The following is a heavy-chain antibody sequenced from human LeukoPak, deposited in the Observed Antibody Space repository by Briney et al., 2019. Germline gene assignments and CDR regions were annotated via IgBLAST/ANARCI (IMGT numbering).Heavy chain of an antibody. CDR1: GGSISSYY. CDR2: IYYSGST. CDR3: ARYIVVVAYFDY. Sequence: PETLSLTCTVSGGSISSYYWSWIRQPPGKGLEWIGYIYYSGSTNYNPSLKSRVTISVDTSKNQFSLKLSSVTAADTAVYYCARYIVVVAYFDYWGQGTLVTVSS. V-gene: IGHV4-59*08. D-gene: IGHD2-2*01. J-gene: IGHJ4*02.